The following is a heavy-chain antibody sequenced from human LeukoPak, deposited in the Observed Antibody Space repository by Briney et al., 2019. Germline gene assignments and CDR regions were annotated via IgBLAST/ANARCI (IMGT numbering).Heavy chain of an antibody. V-gene: IGHV3-30*19. D-gene: IGHD5-12*01. CDR1: GFTFSTYG. Sequence: GGSLRLSCAASGFTFSTYGMHWVRQAPGKGLEWVALISYDESNTFYADSVKGRFTISRDNSKNTLYLQMNSLRVEDTAVYYCARGPSGYHNTGGQGTLVTVSS. CDR3: ARGPSGYHNT. J-gene: IGHJ4*02. CDR2: ISYDESNT.